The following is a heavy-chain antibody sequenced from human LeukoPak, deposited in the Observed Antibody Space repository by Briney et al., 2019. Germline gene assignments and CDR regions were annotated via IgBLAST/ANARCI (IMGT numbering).Heavy chain of an antibody. Sequence: SVKVSCKTSGVTFSDYAISWVRQAPGQGPEWMGGSIPVFGTVYAQKFQGRVTLIADDSTSTAYMELSSLRSGDTAVYYCATVNHYVSSGYYRYWGQGTLVTVSS. CDR2: SIPVFGTV. D-gene: IGHD3-22*01. V-gene: IGHV1-69*13. J-gene: IGHJ4*02. CDR1: GVTFSDYA. CDR3: ATVNHYVSSGYYRY.